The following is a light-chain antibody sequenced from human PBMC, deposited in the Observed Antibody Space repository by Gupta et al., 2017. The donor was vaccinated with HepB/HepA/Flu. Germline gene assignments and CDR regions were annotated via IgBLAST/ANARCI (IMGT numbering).Light chain of an antibody. J-gene: IGKJ4*01. CDR1: QSVSTY. Sequence: EIVLTQSPATLSLSPGDRATLSCRASQSVSTYLAWYQQKPGQAPRLLIYDASNRATGIPARFSGSGSGTDFTLTVSSLEPEDFAIYYCQHRSKWPLTFGGGTKVEIK. CDR3: QHRSKWPLT. V-gene: IGKV3-11*01. CDR2: DAS.